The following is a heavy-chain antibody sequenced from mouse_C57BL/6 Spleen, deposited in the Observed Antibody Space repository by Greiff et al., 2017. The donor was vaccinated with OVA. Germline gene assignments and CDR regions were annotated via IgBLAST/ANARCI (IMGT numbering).Heavy chain of an antibody. CDR2: IDPSDSET. CDR1: GYTFTSYW. V-gene: IGHV1-52*01. Sequence: QVQLQQPGAELVRPGSSVKLSCKASGYTFTSYWMHWVKQRPIQGLEWIGNIDPSDSETHYNQKFKDKATLTVDKSSSTAYMQLSSLTSEDSAVYYCARLGYGSTEDYFDYWGQGTTLTVSS. CDR3: ARLGYGSTEDYFDY. D-gene: IGHD1-1*01. J-gene: IGHJ2*01.